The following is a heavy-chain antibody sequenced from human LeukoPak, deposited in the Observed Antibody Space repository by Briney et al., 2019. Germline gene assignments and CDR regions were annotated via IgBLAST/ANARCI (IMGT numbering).Heavy chain of an antibody. CDR2: IYYSGST. CDR1: GGSISSSSYY. D-gene: IGHD5-12*01. CDR3: ANIVATIEGGYYFDY. J-gene: IGHJ4*02. V-gene: IGHV4-61*01. Sequence: SETLSLTCTVSGGSISSSSYYWSWIRQPPGKGLEWIGYIYYSGSTNYNPSLKSRVTISVDTSKNQFSLKLSSVTAADTAVYYCANIVATIEGGYYFDYWGQGTLVTVSS.